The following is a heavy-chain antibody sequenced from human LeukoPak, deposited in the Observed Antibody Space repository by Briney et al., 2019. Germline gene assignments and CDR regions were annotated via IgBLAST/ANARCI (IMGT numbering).Heavy chain of an antibody. J-gene: IGHJ4*02. V-gene: IGHV1-18*01. CDR3: ARDRDVDTAMGN. CDR1: GYTFTIYG. D-gene: IGHD5-18*01. CDR2: ISAYNGNT. Sequence: ASVKVSCTASGYTFTIYGISWVRQAPGQGLEWMGWISAYNGNTNYAQKLQGRVTMTTDTSTSTAYMELRSLRSDDTAVYYCARDRDVDTAMGNWGQGTLVTVSS.